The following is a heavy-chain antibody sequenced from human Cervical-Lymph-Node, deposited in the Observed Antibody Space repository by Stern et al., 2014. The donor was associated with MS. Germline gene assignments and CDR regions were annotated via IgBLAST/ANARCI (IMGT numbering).Heavy chain of an antibody. CDR2: ISYDGSNA. CDR3: AKDRGMIVVVTYSLDS. CDR1: GFSFSSYG. J-gene: IGHJ4*02. Sequence: QVQLVESGGIVVQPGRSLRLSCVASGFSFSSYGMHWVRQAPGKALEWVAVISYDGSNAYYADAVKGRFTISRDNSKNTLYLQLNSLRAEDTAVYFCAKDRGMIVVVTYSLDSWGQGTLVTVSS. V-gene: IGHV3-30*18. D-gene: IGHD3-22*01.